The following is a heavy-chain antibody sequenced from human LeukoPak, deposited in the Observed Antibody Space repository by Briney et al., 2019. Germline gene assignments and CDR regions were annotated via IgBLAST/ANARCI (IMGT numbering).Heavy chain of an antibody. CDR1: GYSISSGYY. Sequence: SETLSLTCTVSGYSISSGYYWGWIRQPPGKGVEWIGSISHSGSTYYNPSLKSRVTISVDTSKNQFSLKLSSVTAADTAVYYCARLRYCSSTSCSYYFDYWGQGTLVTVSS. CDR3: ARLRYCSSTSCSYYFDY. D-gene: IGHD2-2*01. V-gene: IGHV4-38-2*02. J-gene: IGHJ4*02. CDR2: ISHSGST.